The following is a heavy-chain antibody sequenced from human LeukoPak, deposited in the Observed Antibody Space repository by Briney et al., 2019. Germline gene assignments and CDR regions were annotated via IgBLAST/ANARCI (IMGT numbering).Heavy chain of an antibody. CDR2: ISYSGTT. V-gene: IGHV4-59*01. J-gene: IGHJ5*02. Sequence: SETLSLTCTVSGASISSYYWSWIRQPPGEGLEWIGYISYSGTTNYSPSLKSRVTISLDTSNNQFSLKLTSVTAADTAVYYCARAQGVYYGSGSYYSTNWFDPWGQGTLVTVSS. CDR3: ARAQGVYYGSGSYYSTNWFDP. D-gene: IGHD3-10*01. CDR1: GASISSYY.